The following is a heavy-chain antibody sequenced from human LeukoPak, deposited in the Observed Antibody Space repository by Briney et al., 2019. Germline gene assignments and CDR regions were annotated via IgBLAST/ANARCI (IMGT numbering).Heavy chain of an antibody. V-gene: IGHV3-21*01. CDR3: ARDTGYSSSWYLSSYYYYYMDV. CDR2: ISSSSSYI. Sequence: GGSLRLSCAASGFTFSSYGMHWVRQAPGKGLEWVSSISSSSSYIYYADSVKGRFTISRDNAKNSLYLQMNSLRAEDTAVYYCARDTGYSSSWYLSSYYYYYMDVWGKGTTVTVSS. J-gene: IGHJ6*03. CDR1: GFTFSSYG. D-gene: IGHD6-13*01.